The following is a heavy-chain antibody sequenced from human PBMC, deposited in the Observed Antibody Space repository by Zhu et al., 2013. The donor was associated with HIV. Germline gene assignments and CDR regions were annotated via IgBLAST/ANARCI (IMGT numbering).Heavy chain of an antibody. CDR3: ARKRVGAKLVVREAFDI. CDR1: GGTFSSYA. D-gene: IGHD1-26*01. V-gene: IGHV1-69*06. J-gene: IGHJ3*02. CDR2: IIPIFGTA. Sequence: QVQLVQSGAEVKKPGSSVKVSCKASGGTFSSYAISWVRQAPGQGLEWMGGIIPIFGTANYAQKFQGRVTITADKSTSTAYMELSSLRSEDTAVYYCARKRVGAKLVVREAFDIWGQGTMVTVSS.